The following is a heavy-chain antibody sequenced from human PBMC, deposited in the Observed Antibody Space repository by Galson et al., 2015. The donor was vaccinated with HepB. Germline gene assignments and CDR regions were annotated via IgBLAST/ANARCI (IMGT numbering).Heavy chain of an antibody. Sequence: SVKVSCKASGYTLTNHAMHWARQAPGQRLEWMGWINGGNGNTKYSEKFQGRVTISTDTSTSTAYMELRSLRSDDTAVYYCARVGSGWYLLTTNYYYYYMDVWGKGTTVTVSS. V-gene: IGHV1-3*01. D-gene: IGHD6-19*01. CDR1: GYTLTNHA. CDR2: INGGNGNT. CDR3: ARVGSGWYLLTTNYYYYYMDV. J-gene: IGHJ6*03.